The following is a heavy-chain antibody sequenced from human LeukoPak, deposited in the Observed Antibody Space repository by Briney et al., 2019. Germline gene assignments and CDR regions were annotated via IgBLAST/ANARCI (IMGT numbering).Heavy chain of an antibody. CDR3: ARDLAVYGSGKYNWSDP. CDR2: IYTSGST. D-gene: IGHD3-10*01. J-gene: IGHJ5*02. CDR1: GGSISSYY. Sequence: SETLSLTCTVSGGSISSYYWSWIRQPAGKGLEWIGRIYTSGSTNYNPSLKSRVTMSVDTSKNQFSLKLSSVTAADTAVYYCARDLAVYGSGKYNWSDPWGQGTLVTVSS. V-gene: IGHV4-4*07.